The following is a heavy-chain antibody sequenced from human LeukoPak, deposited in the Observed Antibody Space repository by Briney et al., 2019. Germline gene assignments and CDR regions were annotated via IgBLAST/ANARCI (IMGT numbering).Heavy chain of an antibody. Sequence: SVKVSCKASGGTFSSYAISWVRQAPGQGLEWMGGIIPIFGTANYAQKFQGRVTITTDESTSTAYMELSSLRSEDTAVYYCARTGVGDYSNAFDPWGQGTLVTVSS. CDR2: IIPIFGTA. V-gene: IGHV1-69*05. J-gene: IGHJ5*02. D-gene: IGHD4-11*01. CDR1: GGTFSSYA. CDR3: ARTGVGDYSNAFDP.